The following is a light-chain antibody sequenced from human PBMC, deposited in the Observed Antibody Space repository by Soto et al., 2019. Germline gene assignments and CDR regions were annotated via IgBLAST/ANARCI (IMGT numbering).Light chain of an antibody. CDR2: GAS. J-gene: IGKJ5*01. CDR1: QSIDSNY. V-gene: IGKV3D-7*01. CDR3: QQDYNLPFT. Sequence: EIVVTHTPTTLSLSPGERATLSCTASQSIDSNYLSWYQQKPGQAPRLIISGASTRATGTPARFSGSGSGTDFTLTISSLQPEDCAGYYCQQDYNLPFTFGQGTRLEIK.